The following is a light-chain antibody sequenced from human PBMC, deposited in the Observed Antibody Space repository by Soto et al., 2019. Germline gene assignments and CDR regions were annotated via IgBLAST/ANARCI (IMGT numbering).Light chain of an antibody. CDR1: KLGDKY. CDR2: QDS. J-gene: IGLJ1*01. Sequence: SYELTQPPSVSVSPGQTASITCYGDKLGDKYACWYQQKPGQSPVLVIYQDSKRPSGIPERFSGSNSGNTATLTISGTQAMDEADYYCQAWDSSTPYVFGTGTKLTVL. CDR3: QAWDSSTPYV. V-gene: IGLV3-1*01.